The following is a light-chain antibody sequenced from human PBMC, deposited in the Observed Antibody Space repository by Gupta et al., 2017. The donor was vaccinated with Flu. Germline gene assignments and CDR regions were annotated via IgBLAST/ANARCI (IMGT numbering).Light chain of an antibody. CDR2: AAS. CDR1: QRVSNF. Sequence: DIQVTQSPSSLSASVGDSVTITCQTSQRVSNFFNWYQQKPGKAPKLLIFAASTVQGGVPTRFSGSGSGTDFTITIDGLQPADFATYYCHHVYSTPRTFGRGTTVDIK. V-gene: IGKV1-39*01. J-gene: IGKJ1*01. CDR3: HHVYSTPRT.